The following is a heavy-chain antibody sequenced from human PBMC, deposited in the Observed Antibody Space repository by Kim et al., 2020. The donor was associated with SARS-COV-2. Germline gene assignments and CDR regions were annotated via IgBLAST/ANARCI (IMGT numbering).Heavy chain of an antibody. Sequence: GGSLRLSCAPSGLTVSSDYMSWVRQAPEQGLEWVSVIYRNGDIYYADSVRGRFTISRDNSKNIVYLQMNSLRADDTAVYYCARGGGAYCGSDCYRALDYWGQGTLVTVSS. V-gene: IGHV3-66*01. D-gene: IGHD2-21*01. CDR3: ARGGGAYCGSDCYRALDY. CDR2: IYRNGDI. J-gene: IGHJ4*02. CDR1: GLTVSSDY.